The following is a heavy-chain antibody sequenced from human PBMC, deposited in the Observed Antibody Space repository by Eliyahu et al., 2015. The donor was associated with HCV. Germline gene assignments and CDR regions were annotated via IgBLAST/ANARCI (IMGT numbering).Heavy chain of an antibody. CDR1: GGSFXGYY. CDR3: ARVSVTTGFIDL. D-gene: IGHD4-17*01. CDR2: INHSGST. V-gene: IGHV4-34*01. Sequence: QVQLQQWGAGLLKPSETLSLTCAVYGGSFXGYYWSWIRQPQGKGLEWIGEINHSGSTNYNPSLKSRVTISVDTSKNQFSLKLSSVTAADTAVYYCARVSVTTGFIDLWGRGTLVTVSS. J-gene: IGHJ2*01.